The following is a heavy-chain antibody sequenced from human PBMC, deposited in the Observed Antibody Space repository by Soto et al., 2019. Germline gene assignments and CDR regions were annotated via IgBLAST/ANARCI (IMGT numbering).Heavy chain of an antibody. D-gene: IGHD2-2*01. CDR1: GGSISSYY. Sequence: SETLSLTCTVSGGSISSYYWSWIRQPAGKGLEWIGHIYTSGSTNYNPSLKSRVTMSVDTSKNQFSLKLSSVTAADTAVYYCARAPRYCSSTSCYEPDYYYGMDVWGQGTTVTVSS. V-gene: IGHV4-4*07. J-gene: IGHJ6*02. CDR3: ARAPRYCSSTSCYEPDYYYGMDV. CDR2: IYTSGST.